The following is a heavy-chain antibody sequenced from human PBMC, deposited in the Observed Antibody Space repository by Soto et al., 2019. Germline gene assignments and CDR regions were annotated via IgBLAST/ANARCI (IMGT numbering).Heavy chain of an antibody. Sequence: QVQLQESGPGLVKPSETLSLTCTVSGGSISTHYWTWIRQPPGKGLEWIGYIFSNGRANYNPSLESRVTISVDTSKNQVSLKLRSVPAADTAVYYCARGGDNSPWYYSLWGQGPLVAVSS. CDR3: ARGGDNSPWYYSL. D-gene: IGHD3-10*01. V-gene: IGHV4-59*11. CDR2: IFSNGRA. J-gene: IGHJ4*02. CDR1: GGSISTHY.